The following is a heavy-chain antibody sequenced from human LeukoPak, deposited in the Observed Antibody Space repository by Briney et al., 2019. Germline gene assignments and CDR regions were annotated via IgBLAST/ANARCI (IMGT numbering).Heavy chain of an antibody. V-gene: IGHV3-64*01. CDR2: IGSNGGST. J-gene: IGHJ4*02. CDR3: AREGVYCSSTSCYHYFDY. CDR1: GFTLSSFA. D-gene: IGHD2-2*01. Sequence: GGSLRLSCAASGFTLSSFAMHWVRQAPGQGLEYVSAIGSNGGSTYYANPVKGRFTISRDNSKNTLYLQMGRLRAEDMAVYICAREGVYCSSTSCYHYFDYWGQGTLVTVSS.